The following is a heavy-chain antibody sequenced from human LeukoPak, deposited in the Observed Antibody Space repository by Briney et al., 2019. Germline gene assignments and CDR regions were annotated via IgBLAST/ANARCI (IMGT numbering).Heavy chain of an antibody. V-gene: IGHV4-39*07. CDR2: IYYSGRT. CDR1: GGPININTYH. Sequence: PSETLSLTCTVSGGPININTYHWGWIRQPPGKGLEWIGTIYYSGRTYYNPSLKSRVTISVDTSKNQFSLKLSSVTAADTAVYYCARDQATIILGYFDYWGQGTLVTVSS. J-gene: IGHJ4*02. CDR3: ARDQATIILGYFDY. D-gene: IGHD1-26*01.